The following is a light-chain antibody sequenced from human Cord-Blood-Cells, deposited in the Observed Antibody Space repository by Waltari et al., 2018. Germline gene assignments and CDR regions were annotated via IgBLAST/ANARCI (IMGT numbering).Light chain of an antibody. CDR1: SRDVGGYKY. CDR3: SSYTSSITLV. V-gene: IGLV2-14*01. Sequence: QSALTQPASVSGSPGQSITIPCTGPSRDVGGYKYVSWYQQHPGKAPKLMSYDVSNRPSGVSNRFSGSKSGNTASLTISGLQAEDEADYYCSSYTSSITLVFGGGTKLTVL. CDR2: DVS. J-gene: IGLJ2*01.